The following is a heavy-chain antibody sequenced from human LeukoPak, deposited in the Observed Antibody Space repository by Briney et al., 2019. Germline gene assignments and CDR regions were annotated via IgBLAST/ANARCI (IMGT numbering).Heavy chain of an antibody. CDR3: ARDIGGSYYNGVDY. CDR2: IWYDGGQK. D-gene: IGHD3-10*01. J-gene: IGHJ4*02. Sequence: GGSLRLSCAASGFTFSGYSMNWVRQAPGKGLEWVAVIWYDGGQKYYADSVKGRFTISRDNSKNTLDLQMKSLRAEDTAVYYCARDIGGSYYNGVDYWGQGTLVTVSS. V-gene: IGHV3-33*08. CDR1: GFTFSGYS.